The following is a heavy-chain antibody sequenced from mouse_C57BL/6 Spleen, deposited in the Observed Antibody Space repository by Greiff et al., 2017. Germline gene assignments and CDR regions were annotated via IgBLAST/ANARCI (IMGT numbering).Heavy chain of an antibody. D-gene: IGHD1-1*01. Sequence: QVQLQQSGPGLVAPSQSLSITCTVSGFSLTSYAISWVRQPPGKGLEWLGVIWTGGGTNYNSALKSRLSISKDNSKSQVFLKMNSLQTDDTARYYCARYYYGSSPYWYFDVWGTGTTVTVSS. J-gene: IGHJ1*03. V-gene: IGHV2-9-1*01. CDR1: GFSLTSYA. CDR3: ARYYYGSSPYWYFDV. CDR2: IWTGGGT.